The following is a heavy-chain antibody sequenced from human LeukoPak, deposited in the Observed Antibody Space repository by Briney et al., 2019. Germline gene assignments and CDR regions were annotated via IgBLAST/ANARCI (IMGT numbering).Heavy chain of an antibody. J-gene: IGHJ4*02. Sequence: GGSLRLSCEVSGIIFSTYAMNWVRQAPGKGLEWVSYIGGSSSGSTSIIHYADSVKGRFTISRDNAKNSLHLQMDSLSAEDTPVYYCARDFWSGYYTEDWGPGALVIASS. CDR1: GIIFSTYA. CDR2: IGGSSSGSTSII. V-gene: IGHV3-48*04. CDR3: ARDFWSGYYTED. D-gene: IGHD3-3*01.